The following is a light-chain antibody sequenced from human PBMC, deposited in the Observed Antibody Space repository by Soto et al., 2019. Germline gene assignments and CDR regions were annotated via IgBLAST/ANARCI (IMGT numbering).Light chain of an antibody. V-gene: IGKV1-5*01. Sequence: IQLTQSPSTLSASVGDRVTITCRASQSISSWLAWYQQKPGKAPKLLIYDASSLESGVPSRFSGSGSGTEFTLTISSLQPDDFATYYCQQYNSYPLFGQGTRLEIK. CDR2: DAS. CDR3: QQYNSYPL. CDR1: QSISSW. J-gene: IGKJ5*01.